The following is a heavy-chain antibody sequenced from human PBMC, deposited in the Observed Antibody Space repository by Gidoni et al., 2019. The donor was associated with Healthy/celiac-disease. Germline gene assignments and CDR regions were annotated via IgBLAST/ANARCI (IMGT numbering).Heavy chain of an antibody. CDR1: GFTFSSYW. V-gene: IGHV3-74*01. J-gene: IGHJ5*02. Sequence: EVQLVESGGGLVQPGGSLRLSCAASGFTFSSYWMHWVRQAPGKGLVWVSRINSDGSSTSYADSVKGRFTISRDNAKNTLYLQMNSLRAEDTAVYYCAREGSGYDPLNWFDPWGQGTLVTVSS. CDR2: INSDGSST. D-gene: IGHD5-12*01. CDR3: AREGSGYDPLNWFDP.